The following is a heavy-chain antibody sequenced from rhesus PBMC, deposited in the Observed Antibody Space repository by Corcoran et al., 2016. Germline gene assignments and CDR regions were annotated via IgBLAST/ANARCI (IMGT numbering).Heavy chain of an antibody. CDR1: GFTCSSYG. J-gene: IGHJ4*01. D-gene: IGHD6-31*01. Sequence: EVQLVESGGGLVQPGGSLRLSCAASGFTCSSYGMSWVRQAPGKGLEGVSVISNGGGSTYYADSVKGRFTISRNNSKNTLSRHMNSLRAEDTAVYYCAKSSLAAAGMGYWGQGGLVTVSS. CDR2: ISNGGGST. V-gene: IGHV3S5*01. CDR3: AKSSLAAAGMGY.